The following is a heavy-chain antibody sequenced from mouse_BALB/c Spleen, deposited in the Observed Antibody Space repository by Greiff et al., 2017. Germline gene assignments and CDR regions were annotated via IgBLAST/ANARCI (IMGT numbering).Heavy chain of an antibody. CDR2: INPSNGGT. Sequence: QVQLKESGAELVKPGASVKLSCKASGYTFTSYYMYWVKQRPGQGLEWIGEINPSNGGTNFNEKFKSKATLTVDKSSSTAYMQLSSLTSEDSAVYYCTRWGLGNAMDYWGQGTSVTVSS. CDR3: TRWGLGNAMDY. V-gene: IGHV1S81*02. D-gene: IGHD3-3*01. J-gene: IGHJ4*01. CDR1: GYTFTSYY.